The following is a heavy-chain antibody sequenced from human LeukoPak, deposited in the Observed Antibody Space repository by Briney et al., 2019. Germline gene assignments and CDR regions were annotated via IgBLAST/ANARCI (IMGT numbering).Heavy chain of an antibody. CDR3: ARQVIAAEAFDI. D-gene: IGHD6-13*01. CDR2: ICYSGST. J-gene: IGHJ3*02. V-gene: IGHV4-39*01. Sequence: SETLSLTCTVSGGSISSSSYYWGWIRQPPGKGLEWIGSICYSGSTYYNPSLKSRVTISVDTSKNQFSLKLSSVTAADTAVYYCARQVIAAEAFDIWGQGTMVTVSS. CDR1: GGSISSSSYY.